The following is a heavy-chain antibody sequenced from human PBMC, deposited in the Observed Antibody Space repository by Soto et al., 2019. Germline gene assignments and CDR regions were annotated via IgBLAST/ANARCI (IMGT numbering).Heavy chain of an antibody. D-gene: IGHD6-13*01. Sequence: GGSLRLSCTASGFTLGDYAMSWFRQAPGKGLEWVGFIRSKAYGGTTEYAASVKGRFTISRDDSKSIAYLQMNSLKTEDTAVYYCTRDGSSWYYYYGMDVWGQGTTVTVSS. V-gene: IGHV3-49*03. J-gene: IGHJ6*02. CDR2: IRSKAYGGTT. CDR3: TRDGSSWYYYYGMDV. CDR1: GFTLGDYA.